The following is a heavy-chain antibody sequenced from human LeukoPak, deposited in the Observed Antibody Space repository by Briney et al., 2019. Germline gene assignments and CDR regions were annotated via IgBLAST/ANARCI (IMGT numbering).Heavy chain of an antibody. CDR3: ARKRGGYFDY. V-gene: IGHV4-34*01. J-gene: IGHJ4*02. CDR1: GGSFSGYY. Sequence: SSETLSLTCAVYGGSFSGYYWSWIRQPPGKGLEWIGEINHSGSTNYNPSLKSRVTISVDTSKNQFSLKLSSVTAADTAVYYCARKRGGYFDYWGQGTLVTVSS. CDR2: INHSGST. D-gene: IGHD3-16*01.